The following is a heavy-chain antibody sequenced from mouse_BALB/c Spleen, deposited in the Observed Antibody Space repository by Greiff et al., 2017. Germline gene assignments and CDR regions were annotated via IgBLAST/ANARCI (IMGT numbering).Heavy chain of an antibody. CDR3: ARAGDYYGNYFLFDY. V-gene: IGHV14-4*02. Sequence: VQLQQSGAELVRSGASVKLSCTASGFNIKDYYMHWVKQRPEQGLEWIGWIDPENGDTEYAPKFQGKATMTADTSSNTAYLQLSSLTSEDTAVYYCARAGDYYGNYFLFDYWGQGTTLTVSS. CDR2: IDPENGDT. J-gene: IGHJ2*01. D-gene: IGHD2-1*01. CDR1: GFNIKDYY.